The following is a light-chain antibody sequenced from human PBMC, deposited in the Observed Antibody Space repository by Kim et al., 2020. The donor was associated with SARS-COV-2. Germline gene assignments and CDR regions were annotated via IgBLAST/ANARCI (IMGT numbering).Light chain of an antibody. J-gene: IGLJ2*01. CDR1: NIGRNR. CDR3: QVWDSSTAHPV. V-gene: IGLV3-21*04. CDR2: YDT. Sequence: PGKPARIAGGGNNIGRNRVQWYRQKAGQAPVMVIYYDTDRPSRAPERFSGSKSGNTAALTISRVEAGDEADYHCQVWDSSTAHPVFGGGTQLTVL.